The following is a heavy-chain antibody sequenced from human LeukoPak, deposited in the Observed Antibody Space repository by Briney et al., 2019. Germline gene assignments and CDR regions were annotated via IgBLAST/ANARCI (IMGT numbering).Heavy chain of an antibody. D-gene: IGHD6-13*01. J-gene: IGHJ4*02. CDR2: IYYSGST. CDR3: ARSYTSRFFDS. CDR1: GXXIXSYY. V-gene: IGHV4-59*08. Sequence: XXXTXXGXXIXSYYXSWIRQPPGKGLEWIGYIYYSGSTNYSPSLKSRVTILLDTSKNQFSLKLSSVTAADTAVYYCARSYTSRFFDSWGQGTLVXV.